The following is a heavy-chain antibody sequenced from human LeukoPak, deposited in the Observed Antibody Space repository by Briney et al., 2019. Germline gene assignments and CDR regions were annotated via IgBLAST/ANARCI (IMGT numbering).Heavy chain of an antibody. J-gene: IGHJ3*02. Sequence: PSEALSLTCTDPGDSLSSYYWSWIPQPPGKGLERIGYIYYSGSTNYNPSLKSRVSISLDTFKNQLSLKLSSVSAADTAVYYCARDESNLYSTTDAFNIWGQGTMVTVSS. D-gene: IGHD6-13*01. CDR3: ARDESNLYSTTDAFNI. V-gene: IGHV4-59*01. CDR1: GDSLSSYY. CDR2: IYYSGST.